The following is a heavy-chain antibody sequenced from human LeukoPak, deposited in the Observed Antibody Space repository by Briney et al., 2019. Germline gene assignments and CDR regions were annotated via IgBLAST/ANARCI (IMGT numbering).Heavy chain of an antibody. CDR2: INPNSGGT. Sequence: EASVKVSCKASGYTFTGYYMHWVRQAPGQGLEWMGWINPNSGGTNYAQKFQGRVTMTRDTSISTAYMELSRLRSDDTAVYYCARDRCSSTSCSSSDYWGQGTLVTVSS. J-gene: IGHJ4*02. V-gene: IGHV1-2*02. D-gene: IGHD2-2*01. CDR3: ARDRCSSTSCSSSDY. CDR1: GYTFTGYY.